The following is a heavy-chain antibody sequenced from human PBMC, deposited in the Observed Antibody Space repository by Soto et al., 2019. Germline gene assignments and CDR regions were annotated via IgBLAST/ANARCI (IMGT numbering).Heavy chain of an antibody. J-gene: IGHJ4*02. V-gene: IGHV1-69*02. CDR2: IIPILGIA. D-gene: IGHD2-21*01. CDR3: ARGSADCGGDCSIYFDY. CDR1: GGTFSSYT. Sequence: QVQLVQSGAEVKKPGSSVKVSCKASGGTFSSYTISWVRQAHGQGLEWMGRIIPILGIANYAQKFQGRVTITADKSTSTAYMELSSLRSEDTAVYYCARGSADCGGDCSIYFDYWGQGTLVTVSS.